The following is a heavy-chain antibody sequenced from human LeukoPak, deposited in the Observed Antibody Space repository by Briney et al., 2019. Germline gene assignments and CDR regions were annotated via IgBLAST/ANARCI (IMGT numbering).Heavy chain of an antibody. CDR1: GFTFSSYA. CDR2: ISCDGSNK. CDR3: ARRGLTWNSGFDY. J-gene: IGHJ4*02. V-gene: IGHV3-30*04. D-gene: IGHD1-1*01. Sequence: GGSLRLSCAASGFTFSSYAMHWVRQAPGKGLEWVAVISCDGSNKYYADSVKGRFTISRDNSKNTLYLQMNSLRAEDTAVYYCARRGLTWNSGFDYWGQGTLVTVSS.